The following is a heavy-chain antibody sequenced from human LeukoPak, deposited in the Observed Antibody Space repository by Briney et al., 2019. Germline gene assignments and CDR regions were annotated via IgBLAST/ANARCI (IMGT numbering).Heavy chain of an antibody. D-gene: IGHD3-10*01. V-gene: IGHV1-2*02. CDR2: INPNSGGT. CDR1: GYSFTDYY. Sequence: ASVTVSCKASGYSFTDYYMHWVRQAPGQGLEWMGWINPNSGGTIYAQDFQGRVTMTRDTSITTAYMELSRLTSDDTAVYYCATGTVRDSYYYGMDVWGQGTTVTVSS. J-gene: IGHJ6*02. CDR3: ATGTVRDSYYYGMDV.